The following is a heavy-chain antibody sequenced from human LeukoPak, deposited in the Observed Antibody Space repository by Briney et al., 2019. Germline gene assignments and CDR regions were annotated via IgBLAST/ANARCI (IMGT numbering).Heavy chain of an antibody. CDR3: ARKGITMVRGVLAEAFDI. CDR1: GFTFSSYE. D-gene: IGHD3-10*01. Sequence: GGSLRLSCAASGFTFSSYEMNWVRQAPGKGLEWVSSISSSSTYIYYADSVKGRFTISRDNAKNSLYLQMNSLRAEDTAVYYCARKGITMVRGVLAEAFDIWGQGTMVTVSS. V-gene: IGHV3-21*01. CDR2: ISSSSTYI. J-gene: IGHJ3*02.